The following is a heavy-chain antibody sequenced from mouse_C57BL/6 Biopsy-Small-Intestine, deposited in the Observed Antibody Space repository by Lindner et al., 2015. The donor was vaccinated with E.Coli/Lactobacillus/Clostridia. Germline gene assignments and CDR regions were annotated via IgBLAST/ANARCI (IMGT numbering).Heavy chain of an antibody. Sequence: VQLQESGAELVRPGASVKLSCVVSGFNIKDDYMHWVKQRPEQGLEWIGRIDPANGDTKYDPKFQDKATITADTSSNTAFLQLISLTSEDTAVYYCARCSSGYRFAMDYWGQGTSVTVSS. CDR2: IDPANGDT. D-gene: IGHD3-1*01. CDR3: ARCSSGYRFAMDY. V-gene: IGHV14-3*02. CDR1: GFNIKDDY. J-gene: IGHJ4*01.